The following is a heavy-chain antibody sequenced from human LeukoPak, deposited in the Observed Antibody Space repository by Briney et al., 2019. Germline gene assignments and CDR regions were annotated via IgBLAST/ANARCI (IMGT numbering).Heavy chain of an antibody. D-gene: IGHD2-15*01. Sequence: PGGSLRLSCAASGFTFSSYSMNWVRQAPGKGLEWVSSISSSSSYIYYADSVKGRFTISRDNAKNSLYLQMNSLRAEDTAVYYCARQAIAATPFWFDPWGQGTLVTVSS. CDR3: ARQAIAATPFWFDP. J-gene: IGHJ5*02. CDR1: GFTFSSYS. V-gene: IGHV3-21*01. CDR2: ISSSSSYI.